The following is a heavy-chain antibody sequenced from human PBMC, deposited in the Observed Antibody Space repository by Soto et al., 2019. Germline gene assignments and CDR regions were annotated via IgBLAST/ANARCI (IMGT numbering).Heavy chain of an antibody. CDR1: GGSISSGGYY. Sequence: SETLSLTCTVSGGSISSGGYYWSWIRQHPGKGLEWIGYIYYSGSTYYNPSLKSRVTISVDTSKNQFSLKLSSVTAADTAVYYCARVHRGALDEWGQGTLVTVSS. J-gene: IGHJ4*02. CDR2: IYYSGST. V-gene: IGHV4-31*03. CDR3: ARVHRGALDE.